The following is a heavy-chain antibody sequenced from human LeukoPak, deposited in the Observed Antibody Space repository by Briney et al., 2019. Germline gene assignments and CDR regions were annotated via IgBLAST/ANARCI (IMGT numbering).Heavy chain of an antibody. V-gene: IGHV1-2*02. CDR3: ARDRGSYGQLGFDP. CDR1: GYIFTGYY. CDR2: INPNSGGT. J-gene: IGHJ5*02. D-gene: IGHD5-18*01. Sequence: ASVKVSCKASGYIFTGYYMHWVRQAPGQGLEWMGWINPNSGGTNYAQKFQGRVTMTRDTSISTAYMELSRLRSDDTAVYYCARDRGSYGQLGFDPWGQGTLVTVSS.